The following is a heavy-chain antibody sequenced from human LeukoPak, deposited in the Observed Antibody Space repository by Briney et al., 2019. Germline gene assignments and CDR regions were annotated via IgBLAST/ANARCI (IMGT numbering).Heavy chain of an antibody. CDR2: ISSGSSYI. V-gene: IGHV3-21*01. D-gene: IGHD1-26*01. J-gene: IGHJ4*02. CDR3: AREFFDREGGTTVLDY. CDR1: GFTFNSYW. Sequence: PGGSLRLSCAASGFTFNSYWMHWVRQAPGKGLEWVSSISSGSSYIFCADSVKGRFTISRDNAKNSLYLQMNSLRAEDTAVYYCAREFFDREGGTTVLDYWGQGTLVTVSS.